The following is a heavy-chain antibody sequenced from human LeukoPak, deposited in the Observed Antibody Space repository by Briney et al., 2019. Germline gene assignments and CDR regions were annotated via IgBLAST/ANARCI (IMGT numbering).Heavy chain of an antibody. CDR1: GFTVSSNY. J-gene: IGHJ4*02. D-gene: IGHD6-13*01. V-gene: IGHV3-53*01. CDR2: IYSGGST. CDR3: ARDGTAAAGFDY. Sequence: GGSPRLSCAASGFTVSSNYMSWVRQAPGKGLEWVSVIYSGGSTYYADSVKGRFTISRDNSKNTLYLQMNSLRAEDTAVYYCARDGTAAAGFDYWGQGTLVTVSS.